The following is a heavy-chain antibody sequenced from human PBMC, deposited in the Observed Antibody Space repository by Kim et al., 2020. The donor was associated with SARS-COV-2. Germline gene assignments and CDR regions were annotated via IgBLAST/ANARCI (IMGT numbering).Heavy chain of an antibody. Sequence: GGSLRLSCVASGFTFSSYAMSWVRQAPGKGLEWVSAISGSGGSTYYADSVKGRFTISRDNSKNTLYLQMNSLRAEDTAVYYCAKVVFEVGYCSGGSCFAWDYWGQGTLVTVSS. V-gene: IGHV3-23*01. CDR2: ISGSGGST. J-gene: IGHJ4*02. CDR1: GFTFSSYA. D-gene: IGHD2-15*01. CDR3: AKVVFEVGYCSGGSCFAWDY.